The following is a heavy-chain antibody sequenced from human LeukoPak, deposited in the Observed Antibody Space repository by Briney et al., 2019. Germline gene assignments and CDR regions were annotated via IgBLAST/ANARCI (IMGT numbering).Heavy chain of an antibody. D-gene: IGHD3-3*01. CDR2: FDPEDGET. CDR1: GYTLTELS. V-gene: IGHV1-24*01. CDR3: AREDDATLDY. Sequence: ASVKVSCKVSGYTLTELSMHWVRQAPGKGLEWMGGFDPEDGETIYAQKFQGRVTMTRDTSTSTVYMELSSLRSEDTAVYYCAREDDATLDYWGQGTLVTVSS. J-gene: IGHJ4*02.